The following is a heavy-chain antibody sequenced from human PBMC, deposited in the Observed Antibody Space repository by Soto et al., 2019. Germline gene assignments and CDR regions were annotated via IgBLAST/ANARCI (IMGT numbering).Heavy chain of an antibody. CDR2: IYYSGST. CDR3: ARAYYYDSSGYPSDWFDP. V-gene: IGHV4-31*03. D-gene: IGHD3-22*01. J-gene: IGHJ5*02. Sequence: SETLSLTCTVSGGSISSGGYYWSWIRQHPGKGLEWIGYIYYSGSTYYNPSLKSRVTISVDTSKNQFSLKLSSVTAADTAVYYCARAYYYDSSGYPSDWFDPWGQGTLVTVSS. CDR1: GGSISSGGYY.